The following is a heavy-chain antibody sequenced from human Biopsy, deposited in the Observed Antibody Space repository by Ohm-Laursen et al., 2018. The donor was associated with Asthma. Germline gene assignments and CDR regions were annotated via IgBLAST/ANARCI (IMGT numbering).Heavy chain of an antibody. Sequence: VASVKVSCKASGYTFTSYGISWVRQAPGQGLEWMGWISAYNGNTNYAQKFQGRVTMTRDTSISTAYMEVSRLRSDDTAVYYCARGQKSAGDRWFDPWGQGTLVTVSS. CDR1: GYTFTSYG. CDR3: ARGQKSAGDRWFDP. J-gene: IGHJ5*02. CDR2: ISAYNGNT. D-gene: IGHD6-13*01. V-gene: IGHV1-18*04.